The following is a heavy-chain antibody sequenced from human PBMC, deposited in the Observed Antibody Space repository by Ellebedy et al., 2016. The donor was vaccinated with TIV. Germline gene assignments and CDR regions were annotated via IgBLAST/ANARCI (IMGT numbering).Heavy chain of an antibody. V-gene: IGHV1-18*01. Sequence: AASVKVSCKASGYTFTSYGLRWVRQAPGQGLEWMGWISAYHGNTNYAQKLQGRVTMTTETSTSTAYMELRSMRSDDTALFYCAKSGLFGELLYLDYWGQGTLVTVSS. D-gene: IGHD3-10*02. CDR3: AKSGLFGELLYLDY. CDR1: GYTFTSYG. J-gene: IGHJ4*02. CDR2: ISAYHGNT.